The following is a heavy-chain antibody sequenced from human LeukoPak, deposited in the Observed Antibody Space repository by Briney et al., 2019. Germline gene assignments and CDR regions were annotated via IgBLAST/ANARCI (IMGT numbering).Heavy chain of an antibody. CDR1: GYTFTSYA. CDR2: INAGNGNT. J-gene: IGHJ3*02. V-gene: IGHV1-3*01. CDR3: ARGPRIAVAGAFDI. D-gene: IGHD6-19*01. Sequence: ASVTVSCKASGYTFTSYAMHWVRQAPGQRLEWMGWINAGNGNTKYSQKFQGRVTITRDTSASTAYMELSSLRFEDTAVYYCARGPRIAVAGAFDIWGQGTMVTVSS.